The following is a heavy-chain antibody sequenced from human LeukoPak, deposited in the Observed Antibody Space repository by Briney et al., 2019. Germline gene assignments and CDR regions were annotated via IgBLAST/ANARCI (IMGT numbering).Heavy chain of an antibody. CDR3: ARGLMDGSHFDY. V-gene: IGHV4-34*01. Sequence: SETLSLTCAVYGGSFSGYYWSWIRQPPGKGLEWIGEINHSGSTNYNPSLKSRVTISVDTSKNQFSLKLSSVTAADTAVYYCARGLMDGSHFDYWGQGTLVTVSS. J-gene: IGHJ4*02. D-gene: IGHD5-24*01. CDR1: GGSFSGYY. CDR2: INHSGST.